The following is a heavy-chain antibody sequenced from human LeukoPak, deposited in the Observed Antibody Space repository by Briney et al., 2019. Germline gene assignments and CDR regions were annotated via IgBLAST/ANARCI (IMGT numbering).Heavy chain of an antibody. CDR1: GFTFSNFW. CDR2: IKQDGSEK. D-gene: IGHD3/OR15-3a*01. CDR3: VRGKGWTDY. J-gene: IGHJ4*02. Sequence: GGSLRRSCAASGFTFSNFWMTWVRQAPGKGLEWVANIKQDGSEKYYVDSVKGRFTISRDDAKNSLYLQMNSLRAEDTAVYYCVRGKGWTDYWGQGTLVTVSS. V-gene: IGHV3-7*04.